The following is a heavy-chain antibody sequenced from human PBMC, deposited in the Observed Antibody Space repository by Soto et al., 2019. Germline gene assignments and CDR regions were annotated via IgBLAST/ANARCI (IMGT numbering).Heavy chain of an antibody. V-gene: IGHV1-18*01. Sequence: WVRQDPGQGLEWMGWISAYNGNTNYAQKLQGRVTMTTDTSTSTAYMELRSLRSDDTAVYYCVRSGAMVRAYYCMVGWGLGTTVTV. D-gene: IGHD3-10*01. CDR3: VRSGAMVRAYYCMVG. CDR2: ISAYNGNT. J-gene: IGHJ6*02.